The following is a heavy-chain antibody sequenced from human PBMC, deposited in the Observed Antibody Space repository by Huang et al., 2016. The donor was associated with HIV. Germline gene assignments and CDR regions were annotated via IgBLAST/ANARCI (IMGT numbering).Heavy chain of an antibody. D-gene: IGHD2-15*01. J-gene: IGHJ3*02. Sequence: QVQLVESGAELKKPGASVRVSCKVSGYTVGELSLHWVRQAPEKGLEGMGGFEPEEGETIYAQRLQGRVTTTEDTSTDTAYMELSSLRPEDTAVYYCATSTPDVGAGVLRSAFDIWGQGTMVTVSS. CDR3: ATSTPDVGAGVLRSAFDI. CDR1: GYTVGELS. V-gene: IGHV1-24*01. CDR2: FEPEEGET.